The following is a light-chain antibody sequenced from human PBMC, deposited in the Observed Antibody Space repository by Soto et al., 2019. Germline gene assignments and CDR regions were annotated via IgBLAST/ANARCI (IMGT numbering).Light chain of an antibody. J-gene: IGKJ4*01. CDR2: DVS. CDR3: LKRSNGXHLT. Sequence: IVLTRSPATLSLSPGERATLSCRASQSVSSYLAWYQQKPGQAPRLLIYDVSNRATGIPARFSGSGSLTEFPITISSIEPEDFAAYYRLKRSNGXHLTCGVGTKV. CDR1: QSVSSY. V-gene: IGKV3-11*01.